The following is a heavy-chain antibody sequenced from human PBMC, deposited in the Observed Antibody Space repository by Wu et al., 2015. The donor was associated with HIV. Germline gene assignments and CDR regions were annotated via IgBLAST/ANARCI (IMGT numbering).Heavy chain of an antibody. V-gene: IGHV1-2*02. J-gene: IGHJ4*02. D-gene: IGHD3-22*01. CDR3: ARVKNYYDSSGLGY. Sequence: QVQLVQSGAEVKKPGASVKVSCKASGYTFTAYYIHWVRQAPGQGLEWMGWINPNSGATNYAQKFQGRVTMTRDTSITTAYMELTSLTSDDTAVYYCARVKNYYDSSGLGYWGQGARGHRLL. CDR2: INPNSGAT. CDR1: GYTFTAYY.